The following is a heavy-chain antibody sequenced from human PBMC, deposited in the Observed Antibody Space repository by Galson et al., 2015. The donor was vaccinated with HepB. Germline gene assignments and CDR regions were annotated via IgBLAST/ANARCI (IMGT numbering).Heavy chain of an antibody. J-gene: IGHJ4*02. V-gene: IGHV3-21*01. D-gene: IGHD3-9*01. Sequence: SLRLSCAASGFTFSSYSMNWVGQAPGKGLEWVSSISSSSSYIYYADSVKGRFTISRDNAKNSLYLQMNSLRAEDTAVYYCARDRLPYYDILTGTFDYWGQGTLVTVSS. CDR3: ARDRLPYYDILTGTFDY. CDR2: ISSSSSYI. CDR1: GFTFSSYS.